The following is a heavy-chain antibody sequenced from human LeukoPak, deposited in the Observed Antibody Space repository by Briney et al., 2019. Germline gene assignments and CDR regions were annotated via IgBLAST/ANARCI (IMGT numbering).Heavy chain of an antibody. J-gene: IGHJ4*02. V-gene: IGHV3-30*03. CDR3: ARGQLVLDY. CDR1: GFTFSSYG. D-gene: IGHD1-1*01. Sequence: GGSLRLSCAASGFTFSSYGMHWVRQAPGKGLEWVAVISYDGSNKYYADSVKGRFTISRDNSKNTLYLQMNSLRAEDTAVYYCARGQLVLDYWGQGTLVTVSS. CDR2: ISYDGSNK.